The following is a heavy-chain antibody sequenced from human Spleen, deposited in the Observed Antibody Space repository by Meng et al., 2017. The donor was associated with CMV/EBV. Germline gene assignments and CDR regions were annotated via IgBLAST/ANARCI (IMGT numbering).Heavy chain of an antibody. CDR3: ARARHTGGYYGMDV. V-gene: IGHV3-64*04. J-gene: IGHJ6*02. D-gene: IGHD7-27*01. CDR2: ISSNGGST. CDR1: GFTFSSYW. Sequence: GGSLRLSCAASGFTFSSYWMHWVRQAPGKGLDYVSGISSNGGSTYYADSVKGRFTISRDNSKNMLYLQMNSLSADDTAVYYCARARHTGGYYGMDVWGQGTTVTVSS.